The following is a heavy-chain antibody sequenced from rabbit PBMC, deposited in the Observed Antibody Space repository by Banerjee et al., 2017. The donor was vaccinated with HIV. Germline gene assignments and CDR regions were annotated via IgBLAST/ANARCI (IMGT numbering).Heavy chain of an antibody. V-gene: IGHV1S40*01. CDR2: IYAGSGGPT. CDR3: AREGYGDGTGDYDL. CDR1: GLDFSSYYY. D-gene: IGHD7-1*01. J-gene: IGHJ3*01. Sequence: QSLEESGGDLVKPEGSLTLTCTASGLDFSSYYYMCWVRQAPGKGLEWIACIYAGSGGPTYYASWARGRFTISKTSSTTVTLQMTSLTAADTATYFCAREGYGDGTGDYDLWGQGTLVTVS.